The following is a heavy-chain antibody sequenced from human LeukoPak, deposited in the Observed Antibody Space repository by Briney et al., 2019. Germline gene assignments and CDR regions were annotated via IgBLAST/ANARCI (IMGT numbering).Heavy chain of an antibody. V-gene: IGHV3-30*04. D-gene: IGHD3-16*01. Sequence: GGSLRLSCVTSGFTFSNHAMHWVRQGPGKGLEWVAVISDDGSSKFYADSVKGRFTISRDNAKNSLYLQMNTLRAGDTAMYYCAKDAQPRSRWFDPWGRGTLVTVSS. CDR2: ISDDGSSK. CDR3: AKDAQPRSRWFDP. CDR1: GFTFSNHA. J-gene: IGHJ5*02.